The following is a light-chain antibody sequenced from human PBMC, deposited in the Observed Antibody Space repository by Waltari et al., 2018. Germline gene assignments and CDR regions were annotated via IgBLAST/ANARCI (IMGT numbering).Light chain of an antibody. J-gene: IGKJ2*02. CDR2: AAS. Sequence: DIQLTQSPSFLSASVGDNVTITCRASQGILSYLAWYQQKPGKAPKVLIYAASTLQSGVPSRFSGSGSGTEFTLTISSLQPEDFATYYCQQLKSYPRTFGQGTKLEIK. CDR1: QGILSY. V-gene: IGKV1-9*01. CDR3: QQLKSYPRT.